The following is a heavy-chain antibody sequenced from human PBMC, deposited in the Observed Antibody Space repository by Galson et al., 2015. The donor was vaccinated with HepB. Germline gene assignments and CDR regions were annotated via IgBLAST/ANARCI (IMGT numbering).Heavy chain of an antibody. CDR2: ISYDGSNK. Sequence: SLRLSCAASGFTFSSYAMHWVRQAPGKGLEWVAVISYDGSNKYYADSVKDRFTISRDNSKNTLYLQMNSLRAEDTAVYYCAREWRGGRWLGYFDYWGQGTLVTVSS. CDR1: GFTFSSYA. D-gene: IGHD6-19*01. CDR3: AREWRGGRWLGYFDY. V-gene: IGHV3-30*04. J-gene: IGHJ4*02.